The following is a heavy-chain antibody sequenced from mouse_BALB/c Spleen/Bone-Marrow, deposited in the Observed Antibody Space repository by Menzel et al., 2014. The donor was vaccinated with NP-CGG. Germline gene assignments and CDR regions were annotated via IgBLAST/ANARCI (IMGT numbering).Heavy chain of an antibody. J-gene: IGHJ1*01. CDR1: GFSLTSYG. CDR3: ARVPFYYGSPHWYFDV. CDR2: IWAGGST. Sequence: VQLVESGPGLVAPSQSLSITCTVSGFSLTSYGVHWVRQPPGKGLEWLGVIWAGGSTNYNSALMSRLSISKDNSKSQVFLELNSLQTDDSAMYYCARVPFYYGSPHWYFDVWGAGTTVTVSS. D-gene: IGHD1-1*01. V-gene: IGHV2-9*02.